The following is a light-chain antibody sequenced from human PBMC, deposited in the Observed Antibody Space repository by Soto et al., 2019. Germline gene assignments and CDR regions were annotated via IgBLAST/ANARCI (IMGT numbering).Light chain of an antibody. Sequence: EIVLTQSRATRSLSTGERATLSCRASQSVSSYIAWYQQKPGQAPRLLIYDASNRATGIPARFSGSGSGTDFTLTISSLEPEDFAVYYCQQYGSSPWTFGQGTKVDIK. CDR2: DAS. CDR3: QQYGSSPWT. CDR1: QSVSSY. J-gene: IGKJ1*01. V-gene: IGKV3-11*01.